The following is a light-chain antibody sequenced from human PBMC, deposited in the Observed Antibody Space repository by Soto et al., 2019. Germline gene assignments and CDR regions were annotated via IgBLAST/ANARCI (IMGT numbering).Light chain of an antibody. CDR2: GAT. Sequence: EIVMTQSPDTLSVSPGDRATLSCRASQTVSTNLAWYQQKPGQAPRLLIYGATTRATGIPDRFSGSGSRTEFTLTISNLQSEDFAIYYCQQYNSWPPLTFGQGTKVEIK. CDR3: QQYNSWPPLT. CDR1: QTVSTN. J-gene: IGKJ1*01. V-gene: IGKV3-15*01.